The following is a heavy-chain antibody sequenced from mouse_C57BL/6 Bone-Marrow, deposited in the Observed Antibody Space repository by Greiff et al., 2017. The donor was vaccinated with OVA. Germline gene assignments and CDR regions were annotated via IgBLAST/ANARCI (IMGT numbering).Heavy chain of an antibody. J-gene: IGHJ4*01. D-gene: IGHD1-1*01. CDR3: ARDYGSSYDYYYAMDY. CDR1: GYTFTDYY. CDR2: INPNNGGT. V-gene: IGHV1-26*01. Sequence: EVQLQQSGPELVKPGASVKISCKASGYTFTDYYMNWVKQSHGKSLEWIGDINPNNGGTSYNQKFKGKATLTVDKSSSTAYMELRSLTSEDSAVYYCARDYGSSYDYYYAMDYWGQGTSVTVSS.